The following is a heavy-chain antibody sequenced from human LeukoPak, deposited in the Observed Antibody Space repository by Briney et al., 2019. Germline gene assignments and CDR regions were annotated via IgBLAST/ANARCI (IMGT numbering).Heavy chain of an antibody. V-gene: IGHV4-39*01. Sequence: SETLSLTCTVSGGSISSSTYYWGWIRQPPGKGLEWIGSINYSGSTFYNPSLKSRVTISVDTSKNQFSLILSSVTAADTAVYFCARARLSIVRGITNFDYWGQGTVVTVSS. CDR3: ARARLSIVRGITNFDY. CDR1: GGSISSSTYY. J-gene: IGHJ4*02. D-gene: IGHD3-10*01. CDR2: INYSGST.